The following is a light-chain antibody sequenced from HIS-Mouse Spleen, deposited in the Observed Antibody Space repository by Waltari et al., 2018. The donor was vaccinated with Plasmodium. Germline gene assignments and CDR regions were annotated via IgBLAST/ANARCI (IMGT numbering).Light chain of an antibody. CDR3: QQRSNWPLT. V-gene: IGKV3-11*01. CDR1: QSVSSY. CDR2: DAS. Sequence: EIVLTQSPATLSLSPGERATLSCRASQSVSSYLAWYQQQPGHAPRLLIYDASNRATGIPARFSGSGSGTDFTLTISSLEPEDFAVYYCQQRSNWPLTFGGGTKVEIK. J-gene: IGKJ4*01.